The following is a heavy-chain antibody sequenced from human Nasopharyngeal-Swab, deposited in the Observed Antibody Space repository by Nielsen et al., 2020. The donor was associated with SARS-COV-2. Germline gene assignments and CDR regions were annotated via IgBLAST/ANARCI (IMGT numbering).Heavy chain of an antibody. CDR3: ARDIVVVPAAGSYCYYYYMDV. Sequence: ASVKVSCKASGYTFTGYYMHWVRQAPGQGLEWMGRINPNSSGTNYAQKFQGRVTMTRDTSISTAYMELSRLRSDDTAVYYCARDIVVVPAAGSYCYYYYMDVWGKGTTVTVSS. CDR2: INPNSSGT. V-gene: IGHV1-2*06. D-gene: IGHD2-2*01. J-gene: IGHJ6*03. CDR1: GYTFTGYY.